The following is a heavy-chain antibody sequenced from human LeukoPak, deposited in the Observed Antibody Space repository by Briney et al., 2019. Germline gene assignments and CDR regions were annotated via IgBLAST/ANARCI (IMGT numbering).Heavy chain of an antibody. CDR3: ARGHDY. CDR1: GGSIIGSTSY. V-gene: IGHV4-39*01. J-gene: IGHJ4*02. CDR2: INYSGST. Sequence: PSETLSLTCTVSGGSIIGSTSYGGGMRQPPGKGLDWIGIINYSGSTYYNPSLRSRVTISVDTSKNEFSLKLNSVTASDTAVYYCARGHDYCGQGTLVTVSS.